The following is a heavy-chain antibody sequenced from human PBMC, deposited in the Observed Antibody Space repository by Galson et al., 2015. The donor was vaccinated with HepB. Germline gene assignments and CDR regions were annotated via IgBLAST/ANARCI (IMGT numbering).Heavy chain of an antibody. V-gene: IGHV1-18*01. CDR2: ISGYNGDT. CDR1: GYTFTNYG. D-gene: IGHD3-10*01. CDR3: ARDAPRFGQSHFWVDH. Sequence: SVKVSCKASGYTFTNYGVSWVRQAPGQGLEWMGWISGYNGDTNYAQKFQGRVTMTTDTSTSTAYMELRSLRSDDTAVFYCARDAPRFGQSHFWVDHWGQGTLLSVSS. J-gene: IGHJ4*02.